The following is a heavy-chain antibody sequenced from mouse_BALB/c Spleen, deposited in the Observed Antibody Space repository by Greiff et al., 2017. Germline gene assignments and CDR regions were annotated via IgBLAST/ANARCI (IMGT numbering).Heavy chain of an antibody. CDR1: GFTFSDYG. CDR3: ARDRPGDAMDY. J-gene: IGHJ4*01. Sequence: DVMLVESGGGLVQPGGSRKLSCAASGFTFSDYGMAWVRQAPGKGPEWVAFISNLAYSIYYADTVTGRFTISRENAKNTLYLEMSSLRSEDTAMYYCARDRPGDAMDYWGQGTSVTVSS. CDR2: ISNLAYSI. V-gene: IGHV5-15*02.